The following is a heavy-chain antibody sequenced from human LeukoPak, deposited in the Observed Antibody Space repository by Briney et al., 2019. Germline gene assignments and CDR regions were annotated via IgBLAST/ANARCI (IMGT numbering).Heavy chain of an antibody. CDR2: IYTSGST. CDR3: AGDTLGYCSGVSCSTAFDI. V-gene: IGHV4-4*07. J-gene: IGHJ3*02. D-gene: IGHD2-15*01. Sequence: SETLSLTCTVSGGSISSYYWSWIRQPAGKGLERIGRIYTSGSTNYNPSLKSRVTMSVDTSKSQFSLKLSSVTAADTAVYYCAGDTLGYCSGVSCSTAFDIWGQGTMVTVSS. CDR1: GGSISSYY.